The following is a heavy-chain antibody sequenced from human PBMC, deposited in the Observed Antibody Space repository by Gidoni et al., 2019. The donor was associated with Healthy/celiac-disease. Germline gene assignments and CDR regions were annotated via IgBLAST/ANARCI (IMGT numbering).Heavy chain of an antibody. CDR1: GGSISSSSYS. CDR2: IYYSGST. D-gene: IGHD3-10*01. Sequence: QLQLQESGPGLVKPSETLSLTCTVSGGSISSSSYSWGWIRQPPGKGLEWTGSIYYSGSTYYNPSLKSRVTISVDTSKNQFSLKLSSVTAADTAVYYCARITMVRGVIITGLYYFDYWGQGTLVTVSS. CDR3: ARITMVRGVIITGLYYFDY. V-gene: IGHV4-39*01. J-gene: IGHJ4*02.